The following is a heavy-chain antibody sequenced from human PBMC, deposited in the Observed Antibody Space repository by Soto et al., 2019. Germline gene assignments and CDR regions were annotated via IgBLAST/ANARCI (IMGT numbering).Heavy chain of an antibody. CDR2: MNPNSGST. CDR1: GYAFASHD. CDR3: ARDMITMVRVKNWFDP. D-gene: IGHD3-10*01. Sequence: ASVKVSCKASGYAFASHDINWVRQASGQGPEWMGWMNPNSGSTGYAQKFQGRVTITRDTSASTAYMELSSLRSEDTAVYYCARDMITMVRVKNWFDPWGQGTLVTVSS. J-gene: IGHJ5*02. V-gene: IGHV1-8*01.